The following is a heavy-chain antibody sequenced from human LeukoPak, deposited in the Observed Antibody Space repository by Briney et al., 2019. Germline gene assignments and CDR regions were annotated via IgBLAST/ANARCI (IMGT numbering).Heavy chain of an antibody. D-gene: IGHD2-15*01. CDR1: GFTLSSFW. J-gene: IGHJ4*02. V-gene: IGHV3-7*01. CDR3: ARDRIGWFDY. Sequence: GGSLRLSCAASGFTLSSFWMSWVRQAPGKGLEWVADIKQDGSEKYYVDSVKGRFTISRDNAKNSLNLQMNSLRVEDTAVYYCARDRIGWFDYWGQGTLVTVSS. CDR2: IKQDGSEK.